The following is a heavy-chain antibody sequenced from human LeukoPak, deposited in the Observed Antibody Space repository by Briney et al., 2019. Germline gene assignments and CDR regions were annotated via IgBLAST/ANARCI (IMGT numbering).Heavy chain of an antibody. V-gene: IGHV3-48*01. CDR3: ARDDCSSTSCAKHSNWFDP. J-gene: IGHJ5*02. Sequence: HPGGPLRLSCAASGFTFDTYDMNWLRRAPGRGLEWVSYISTSGSTIYYADSMKGRVTISRDNAKNSLYLQMNSLRAEDTAVYYCARDDCSSTSCAKHSNWFDPWGQGTLVTVSS. D-gene: IGHD2-2*01. CDR1: GFTFDTYD. CDR2: ISTSGSTI.